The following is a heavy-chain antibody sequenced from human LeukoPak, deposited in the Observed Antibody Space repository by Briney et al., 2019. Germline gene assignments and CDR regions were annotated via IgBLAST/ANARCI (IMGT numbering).Heavy chain of an antibody. CDR1: GYSISSGYQ. V-gene: IGHV4-38-2*02. Sequence: SETLSLTCVVSGYSISSGYQWAWIRQSPGKGLEWIGSIYHSGSAHYNPSPKSRVTISVETSKNQFSLNLYSVTAADTAVYYCARDPRWLTPDCTSTSCYENYFDPWGQGTLVTVSS. J-gene: IGHJ5*02. CDR2: IYHSGSA. D-gene: IGHD2-2*01. CDR3: ARDPRWLTPDCTSTSCYENYFDP.